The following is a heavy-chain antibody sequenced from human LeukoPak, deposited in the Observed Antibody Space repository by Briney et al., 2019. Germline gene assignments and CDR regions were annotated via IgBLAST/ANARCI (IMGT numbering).Heavy chain of an antibody. CDR2: INPSGGGT. J-gene: IGHJ5*02. Sequence: ASVKVSCKASGYXFTSCYIHWVRQAPGQGLEWMGVINPSGGGTSYAQKFQGRVTMTRDTSTSTVYMELRSLRSEDTAVYFCARDMLAVPSNWFDPWGQGALVTVSS. D-gene: IGHD2-8*01. CDR1: GYXFTSCY. CDR3: ARDMLAVPSNWFDP. V-gene: IGHV1-46*01.